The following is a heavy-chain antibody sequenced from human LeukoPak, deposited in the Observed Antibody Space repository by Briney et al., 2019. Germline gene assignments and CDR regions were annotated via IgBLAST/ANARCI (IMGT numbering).Heavy chain of an antibody. CDR3: AELGITMIGGV. CDR1: GFNFNTYT. CDR2: ISSRSSYT. J-gene: IGHJ6*04. D-gene: IGHD3-10*02. V-gene: IGHV3-21*01. Sequence: GESLRLSCAASGFNFNTYTMNWVRQAPGTGLEWVSSISSRSSYTYYSDSVKGRFTISRDNAKNSLYLQMNSLRAEDTAVYYCAELGITMIGGVWGKGTTVTISS.